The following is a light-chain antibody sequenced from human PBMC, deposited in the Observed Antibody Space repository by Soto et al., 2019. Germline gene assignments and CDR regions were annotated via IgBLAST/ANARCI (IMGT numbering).Light chain of an antibody. Sequence: QPVLTQPPSVSVAPGQRVTISCTGSSSNIGAGYDVHWYQQLPGTAPKLLIYGNSNRPSGVPDRFSGSKSGTSASLAITGLQAEDEADYYCQSYDSSLSGSGVFGGGTKLTVL. J-gene: IGLJ3*02. CDR3: QSYDSSLSGSGV. CDR1: SSNIGAGYD. CDR2: GNS. V-gene: IGLV1-40*01.